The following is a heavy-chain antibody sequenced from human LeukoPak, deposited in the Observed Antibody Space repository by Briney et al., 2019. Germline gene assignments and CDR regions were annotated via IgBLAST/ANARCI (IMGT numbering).Heavy chain of an antibody. D-gene: IGHD3-22*01. CDR1: GFTFSSFE. Sequence: GGSLRPSCAASGFTFSSFEMNWVRQAPGKGLEWVSYISSSGTTMYHADSVKGRFTISRDNAKNSLDLQMSSLRAEDTAVYYCARDHHPGYHDSLGFNWLDPWGQGTLVSVSS. V-gene: IGHV3-48*03. CDR2: ISSSGTTM. J-gene: IGHJ5*02. CDR3: ARDHHPGYHDSLGFNWLDP.